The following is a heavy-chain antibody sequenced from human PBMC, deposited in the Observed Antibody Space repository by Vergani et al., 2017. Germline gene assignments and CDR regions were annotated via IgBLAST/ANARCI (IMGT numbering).Heavy chain of an antibody. V-gene: IGHV3-21*01. CDR3: ARTNFHDISGSEAFDI. CDR2: ISSSSSYI. D-gene: IGHD3-22*01. J-gene: IGHJ3*02. CDR1: GFTFSSYS. Sequence: EVQLVESGGGLVKPGGSLRLSCAASGFTFSSYSMNWVRQAPGKGLEWVSSISSSSSYIYYADSVKGRFTISRDNAKNSLYLQMNSLRAEDTAVYYCARTNFHDISGSEAFDIWGQGTMVTVSS.